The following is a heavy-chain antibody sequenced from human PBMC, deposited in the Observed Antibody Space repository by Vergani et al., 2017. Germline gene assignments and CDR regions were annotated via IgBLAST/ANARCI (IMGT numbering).Heavy chain of an antibody. CDR2: ISSSSSYT. CDR3: ARGDGDRSTYYYYGMDV. J-gene: IGHJ6*02. D-gene: IGHD4-17*01. V-gene: IGHV3-11*05. Sequence: QVQLVESGGGLVKPGGSLRLSCAASGFTFSDYYMSWIRQAPGKGLEWVSYISSSSSYTNYADSVKGRFTIARDNAKNSLYLQMNSLRAEDTAVYYWARGDGDRSTYYYYGMDVWGQGTTVTVSS. CDR1: GFTFSDYY.